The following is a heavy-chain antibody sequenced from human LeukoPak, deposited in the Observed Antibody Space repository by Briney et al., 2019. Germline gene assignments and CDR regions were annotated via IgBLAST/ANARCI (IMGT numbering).Heavy chain of an antibody. J-gene: IGHJ4*02. CDR3: AKDAAGPEY. V-gene: IGHV3-33*06. CDR1: GFTFSSYA. CDR2: IWYDGSNK. Sequence: GGSLRLSCAASGFTFSSYAMHWVRQAPGKGLEWVTLIWYDGSNKYHADSVKGRFTISRDNSKNTLYLQMNSLRAEDTAVYYCAKDAAGPEYWGQGTLVTVSS. D-gene: IGHD6-13*01.